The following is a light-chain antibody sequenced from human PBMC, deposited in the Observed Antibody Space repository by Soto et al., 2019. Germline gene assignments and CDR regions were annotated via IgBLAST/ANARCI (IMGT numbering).Light chain of an antibody. Sequence: IPRTQPPSSLSASLGDSINITGRASHVISNYLAWHQQKSGKVPKLLIYGASALQLGIPARFSGSGSGTEFTLTISSLEPDDFAAYYCQQYDGYGTFGQGTKVDI. CDR1: HVISNY. CDR3: QQYDGYGT. CDR2: GAS. V-gene: IGKV1-27*01. J-gene: IGKJ1*01.